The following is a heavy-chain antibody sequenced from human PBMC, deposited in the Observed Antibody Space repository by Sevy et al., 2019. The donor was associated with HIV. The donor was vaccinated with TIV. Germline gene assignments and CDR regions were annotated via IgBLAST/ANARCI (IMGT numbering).Heavy chain of an antibody. CDR2: ISYDGSNK. Sequence: GGSLRLSCAASGFTFSSYAMHWVRQAPGKGLEWVVVISYDGSNKYYADSVKGRFTIYRDNSKNTLYLQMNSLRGEDTAVYYCARGYSGSRDGYNLAYWGQGTLVTVSS. CDR3: ARGYSGSRDGYNLAY. CDR1: GFTFSSYA. J-gene: IGHJ4*02. V-gene: IGHV3-30-3*01. D-gene: IGHD3-10*01.